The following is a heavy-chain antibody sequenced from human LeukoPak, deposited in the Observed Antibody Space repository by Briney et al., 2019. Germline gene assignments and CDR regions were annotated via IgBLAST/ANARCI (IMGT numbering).Heavy chain of an antibody. CDR3: ARVGGSNYAGNY. D-gene: IGHD4-11*01. Sequence: SVKVSCKASGGTFSSYAISWVRQAPGQGLEWMGRIIPILGIANYAQKFQGRVTITADKSTSTAYMELSSLRSEDTAVYYCARVGGSNYAGNYWGQGTLVTVSS. V-gene: IGHV1-69*04. J-gene: IGHJ4*02. CDR1: GGTFSSYA. CDR2: IIPILGIA.